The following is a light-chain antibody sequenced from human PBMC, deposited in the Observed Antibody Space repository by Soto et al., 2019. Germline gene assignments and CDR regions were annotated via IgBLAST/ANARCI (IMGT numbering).Light chain of an antibody. CDR2: GAS. CDR1: QSVSSN. V-gene: IGKV3-15*01. Sequence: EIVMTQSPATLSVSPGERATLSCRASQSVSSNLAWYQQKPDQAPRLLIYGASTRATGIPARFSGSGSGTEFNLTISSLQSEDFAVYYCQQYNNWPPYTFGQGTKLEIK. J-gene: IGKJ2*01. CDR3: QQYNNWPPYT.